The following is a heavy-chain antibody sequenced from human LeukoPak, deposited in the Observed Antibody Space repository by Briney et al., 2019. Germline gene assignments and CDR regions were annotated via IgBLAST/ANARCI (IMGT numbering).Heavy chain of an antibody. CDR3: ARDTIFGVVIAYYFDY. D-gene: IGHD3-3*01. V-gene: IGHV3-30*03. CDR2: ISYDGSNK. J-gene: IGHJ4*01. Sequence: GRSLRLSCAASGFTFSSYGMHWVRQAPGKGLEWVAVISYDGSNKYYADSVKGRFTISRDNSKNTLYLQMNSLRAEDTAVYYCARDTIFGVVIAYYFDYWGQGTLVTVSS. CDR1: GFTFSSYG.